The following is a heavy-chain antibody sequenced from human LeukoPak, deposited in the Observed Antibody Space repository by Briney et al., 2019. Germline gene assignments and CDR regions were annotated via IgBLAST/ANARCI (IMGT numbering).Heavy chain of an antibody. V-gene: IGHV3-7*01. CDR3: ARWEARDTWVYDY. D-gene: IGHD1-26*01. CDR2: IKQDGSEK. CDR1: RFTFSRYW. Sequence: GGSLRLSCAASRFTFSRYWMSWVRQAPGKGLEWVADIKQDGSEKNYVDSVKGRFTISRDNAKNSLYLQMNSLRAEDTAVYYCARWEARDTWVYDYWGQGTLVTVSS. J-gene: IGHJ4*02.